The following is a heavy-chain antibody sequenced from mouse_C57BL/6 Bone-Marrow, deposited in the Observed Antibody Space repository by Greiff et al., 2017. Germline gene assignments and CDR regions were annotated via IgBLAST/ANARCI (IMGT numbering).Heavy chain of an antibody. J-gene: IGHJ3*01. V-gene: IGHV5-6*01. Sequence: EVKVVESGGDLVKPGGSLKLSCAASGFTFSSYGMSWVRQTPDKRLEWVATISSGGSYTYYPDSVKGRFTISRDNAKNTLYLQMSSLKSEDTAMYYCARQGLSAWFAYWGQGTLVTVSA. CDR2: ISSGGSYT. D-gene: IGHD1-3*01. CDR3: ARQGLSAWFAY. CDR1: GFTFSSYG.